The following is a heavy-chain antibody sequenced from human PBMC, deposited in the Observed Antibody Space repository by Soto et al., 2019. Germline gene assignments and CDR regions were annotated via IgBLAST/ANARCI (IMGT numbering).Heavy chain of an antibody. CDR1: GFTFSSYS. V-gene: IGHV3-48*01. Sequence: PGGSLRLSCAASGFTFSSYSMNWVRQAPGKGLEWVSYISSSSSTIYYADSVKGRFIISRDNAKNSLYLQMNSLRAEDTAVYYCAREGVPAAMIGAFDIWGQGTMVTVSS. CDR3: AREGVPAAMIGAFDI. D-gene: IGHD2-2*01. J-gene: IGHJ3*02. CDR2: ISSSSSTI.